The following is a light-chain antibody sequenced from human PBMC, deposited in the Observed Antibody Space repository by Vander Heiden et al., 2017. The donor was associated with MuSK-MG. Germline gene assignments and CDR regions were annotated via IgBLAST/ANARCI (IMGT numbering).Light chain of an antibody. CDR2: CAS. Sequence: DIVMTQSPDSLAVSLGERATINCKSSQSVLYSSNNKNYLAWYQQKPGQPPKLLIYCASTRESGVPDRFSGSGSGTDFTLTIISLPAEDVAVYYCQQDYSTPYTFGPGTKLEIK. V-gene: IGKV4-1*01. CDR1: QSVLYSSNNKNY. CDR3: QQDYSTPYT. J-gene: IGKJ2*01.